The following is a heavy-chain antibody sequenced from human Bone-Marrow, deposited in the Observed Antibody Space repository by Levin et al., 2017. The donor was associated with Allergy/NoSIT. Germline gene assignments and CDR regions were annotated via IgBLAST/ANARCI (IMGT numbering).Heavy chain of an antibody. CDR1: GFPFSNYN. D-gene: IGHD3-16*01. CDR3: VRDRSGNYFWF. CDR2: IWYDGSNE. J-gene: IGHJ4*02. Sequence: HPGGSLRLSCAASGFPFSNYNMHWVRQGPGKGLEWVASIWYDGSNEYYADSVKGRFTISRDNSKNTVHLQMNSLRGDDTAIYYCVRDRSGNYFWFWGQGTLVTVSS. V-gene: IGHV3-33*08.